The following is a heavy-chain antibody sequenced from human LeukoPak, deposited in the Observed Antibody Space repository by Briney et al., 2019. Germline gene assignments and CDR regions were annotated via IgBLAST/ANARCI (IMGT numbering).Heavy chain of an antibody. D-gene: IGHD3-9*01. J-gene: IGHJ4*02. Sequence: ASVKVSCKTSGYSFNDYYLHWVRQAPGQGLEWMGWINPNSGRTNSAPKFQGRVTLTTDTSITTAYMELTSLISGDTAFYYCARDSSDVLTGYYHFWGQGTLVTVSS. CDR2: INPNSGRT. V-gene: IGHV1-2*02. CDR3: ARDSSDVLTGYYHF. CDR1: GYSFNDYY.